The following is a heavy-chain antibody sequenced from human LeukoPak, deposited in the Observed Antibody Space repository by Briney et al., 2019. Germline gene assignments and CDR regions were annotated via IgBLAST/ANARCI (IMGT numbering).Heavy chain of an antibody. CDR2: IKEGGSEK. D-gene: IGHD3-22*01. V-gene: IGHV3-7*01. CDR3: ARVDSAEKRDFDY. J-gene: IGHJ4*02. CDR1: GFTFDDYG. Sequence: GGSLRLSCAASGFTFDDYGMTWVRQAPGKGLEWVANIKEGGSEKYYVDSVKGRFTISRDNAKNSAFLQMNSLRAEDTAVYYCARVDSAEKRDFDYWGQGTLVTVSS.